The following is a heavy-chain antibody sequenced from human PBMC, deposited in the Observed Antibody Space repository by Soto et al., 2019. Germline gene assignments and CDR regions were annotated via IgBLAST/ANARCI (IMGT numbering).Heavy chain of an antibody. V-gene: IGHV1-69*13. D-gene: IGHD2-21*02. CDR1: GDTFTGYA. Sequence: SVKVSCKASGDTFTGYAMRWVRQAPGQGLEWMGGIIPIFGTANYAQKFQGRVTITADESTSTAYMELSSLRSEDTAVYCCARDSVVVTAHGYYYGMDVWGQGTTVTVSS. CDR2: IIPIFGTA. J-gene: IGHJ6*02. CDR3: ARDSVVVTAHGYYYGMDV.